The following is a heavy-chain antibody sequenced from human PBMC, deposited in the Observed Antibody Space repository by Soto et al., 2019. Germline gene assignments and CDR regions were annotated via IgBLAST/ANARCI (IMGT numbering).Heavy chain of an antibody. V-gene: IGHV3-15*01. D-gene: IGHD3-3*01. J-gene: IGHJ6*04. Sequence: GGSLRLSCIGSGFTFRNAYMSWVRQAPGKGLEWIGRIRNKADGETTDYAAPVKGRFTISRDDSKNTLYLQMNSLKTEDTAVYSSATGLESFGTPFYFSYYSMYVWRKGTTVTVSS. CDR3: ATGLESFGTPFYFSYYSMYV. CDR1: GFTFRNAY. CDR2: IRNKADGETT.